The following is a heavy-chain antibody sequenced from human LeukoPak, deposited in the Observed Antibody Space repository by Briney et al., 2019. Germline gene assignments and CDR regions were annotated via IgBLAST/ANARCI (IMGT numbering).Heavy chain of an antibody. CDR3: XRDRPRYNWFDP. Sequence: SQTLSLTCTVSGGSISSGGYYWSWIRQHPGKGLEWIGYIYYSGSTYYNPSLKSRVTISVDTSKNQFSLKLSPVTAAGPARYXXXRDRPRYNWFDPWGQGTLVTVSS. CDR1: GGSISSGGYY. J-gene: IGHJ5*02. V-gene: IGHV4-31*03. CDR2: IYYSGST.